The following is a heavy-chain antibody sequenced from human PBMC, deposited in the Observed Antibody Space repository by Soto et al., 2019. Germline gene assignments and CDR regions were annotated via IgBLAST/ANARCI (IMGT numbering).Heavy chain of an antibody. CDR1: GGTLSAHT. J-gene: IGHJ4*02. Sequence: QVQLVQSGAEVKKLGSSVKVSCKASGGTLSAHTINWVRQAPGQGLEWMGRVIPMLGKANYAQKLQGRVTITADKSTSTAYMELRSLRSADTAVYYCARMREYTYGLIDYWGQGTLVTVSS. V-gene: IGHV1-69*02. CDR2: VIPMLGKA. CDR3: ARMREYTYGLIDY. D-gene: IGHD5-18*01.